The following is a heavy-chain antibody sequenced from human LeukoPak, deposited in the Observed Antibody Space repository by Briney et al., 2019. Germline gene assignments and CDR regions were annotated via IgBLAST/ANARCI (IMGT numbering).Heavy chain of an antibody. CDR1: GFTFSNAW. CDR2: IKSKTDGGTT. D-gene: IGHD1-26*01. V-gene: IGHV3-15*01. Sequence: GGSLRLSCAASGFTFSNAWMSWVRQAPGKGLEWVGRIKSKTDGGTTDYAAPVKGRFTISRDDSKNTLYLRMNSLKTEDTAVYYCTTDSAGAPGFSDYWGQGTLVTVSS. CDR3: TTDSAGAPGFSDY. J-gene: IGHJ4*02.